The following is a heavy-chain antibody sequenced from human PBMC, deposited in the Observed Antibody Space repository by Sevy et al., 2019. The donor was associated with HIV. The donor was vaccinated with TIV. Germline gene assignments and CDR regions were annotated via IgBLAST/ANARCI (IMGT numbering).Heavy chain of an antibody. Sequence: GGSLRLSCEVSGLSVTNNGMYWVRQAPGKGLEWVAVISYDGINKYYGDSVKGRFIISRDRSKNTLYLQMNILRIEDTAVYYCAKDFTGFYGMDVWGQGTTVTVSS. J-gene: IGHJ6*02. CDR3: AKDFTGFYGMDV. CDR1: GLSVTNNG. V-gene: IGHV3-30*18. D-gene: IGHD3-9*01. CDR2: ISYDGINK.